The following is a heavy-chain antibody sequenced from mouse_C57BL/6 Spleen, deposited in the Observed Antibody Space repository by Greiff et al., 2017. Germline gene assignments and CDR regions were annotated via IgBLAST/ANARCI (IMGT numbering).Heavy chain of an antibody. CDR3: GRYDTAVVEGFAY. CDR1: GYAFSSSW. CDR2: IYPGGGDT. J-gene: IGHJ3*01. Sequence: QVQLQQSGPELVKPGASVKISCKASGYAFSSSWMDWVKQRPGKGLEWIGRIYPGGGDTNYNGKFKGKATLTADKSSSTAYMQLSSLTSEDSAVYFGGRYDTAVVEGFAYWGQGTLVTVSA. V-gene: IGHV1-82*01. D-gene: IGHD1-1*01.